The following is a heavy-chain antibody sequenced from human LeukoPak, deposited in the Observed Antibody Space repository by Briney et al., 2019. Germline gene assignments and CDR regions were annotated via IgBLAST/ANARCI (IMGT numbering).Heavy chain of an antibody. J-gene: IGHJ1*01. Sequence: GGSLRLSCAASGFIFDDYGMHWVRQAPGKGLEWVAVISYDGSNKYYADSVKGRFTISRDNSKNTLYLQMNSLRAEDTAVYYCAKDYYDSSGYYLAEYFQHWGQGTLVTVSS. CDR1: GFIFDDYG. V-gene: IGHV3-30*18. CDR3: AKDYYDSSGYYLAEYFQH. D-gene: IGHD3-22*01. CDR2: ISYDGSNK.